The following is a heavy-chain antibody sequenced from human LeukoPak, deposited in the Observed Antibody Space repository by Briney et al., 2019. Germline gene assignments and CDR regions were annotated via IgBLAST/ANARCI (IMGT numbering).Heavy chain of an antibody. CDR2: ISRSSSNI. CDR1: GFTFSSYS. Sequence: PGGSLRLSCAASGFTFSSYSMNWDRQAPGKGLEWVSYISRSSSNIYYADSVKGRFTISRDNAKNFLYLQMNSLRDEDTDMYYCARDNFDAFDIWGQGTMVTVSS. V-gene: IGHV3-48*02. CDR3: ARDNFDAFDI. J-gene: IGHJ3*02. D-gene: IGHD1-20*01.